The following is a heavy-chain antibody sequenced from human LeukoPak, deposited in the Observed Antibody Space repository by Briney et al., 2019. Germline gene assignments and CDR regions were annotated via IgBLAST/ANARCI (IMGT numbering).Heavy chain of an antibody. J-gene: IGHJ4*02. V-gene: IGHV4-34*01. Sequence: PSETLSLTCAVYGGSFSGYYWSWIRQPPGKGLEWIGEINHSGSTNYNPSLKSRVTISVDTSKNQFSLKLSSVTAADTAVYYCGSLQQIRGLSVFDFWGQGALVTVSS. D-gene: IGHD3-10*01. CDR3: GSLQQIRGLSVFDF. CDR2: INHSGST. CDR1: GGSFSGYY.